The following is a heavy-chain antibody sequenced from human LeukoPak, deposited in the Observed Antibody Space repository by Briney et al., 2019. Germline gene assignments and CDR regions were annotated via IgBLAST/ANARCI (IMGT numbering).Heavy chain of an antibody. CDR3: SHYDFWSGSANNNDMDV. D-gene: IGHD3-3*01. V-gene: IGHV4-39*01. CDR2: IYYSGST. CDR1: GGSISSSSYY. J-gene: IGHJ6*02. Sequence: SETLSLTCTVSGGSISSSSYYWGWIRQPPGKGLEWIGSIYYSGSTYYNPSLKSRVTISVDTSKNQFSLKLSSVTAADTAVYYCSHYDFWSGSANNNDMDVWGQGTTVTVSS.